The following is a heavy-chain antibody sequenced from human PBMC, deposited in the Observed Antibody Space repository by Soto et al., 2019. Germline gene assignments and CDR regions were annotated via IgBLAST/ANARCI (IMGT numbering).Heavy chain of an antibody. Sequence: PGGSLRLSCAASGFTFSTYGMHWVRQAPGKGLEWVAVISYDGTNKYYADSVKGRFTISRDNSKNTLYLQMNSLRAEDTSVYYCVKDSPPQAVAGPFNYLGQGVLVTVSS. CDR1: GFTFSTYG. J-gene: IGHJ4*02. D-gene: IGHD6-19*01. CDR3: VKDSPPQAVAGPFNY. V-gene: IGHV3-30*18. CDR2: ISYDGTNK.